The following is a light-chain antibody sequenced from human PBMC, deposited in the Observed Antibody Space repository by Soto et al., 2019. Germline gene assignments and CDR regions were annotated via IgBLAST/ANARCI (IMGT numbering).Light chain of an antibody. CDR2: DVS. CDR3: SSYTSTNFVI. Sequence: QSALTQPASVSGSPGQSINLSCTGSSGDIGDYKYVSWYKQHPGKAHKLMIYDVSNRPSGVSNRFSASKSGNTASLTISGLQDEDEADYYCSSYTSTNFVIFGGGTKLTVL. V-gene: IGLV2-14*01. J-gene: IGLJ2*01. CDR1: SGDIGDYKY.